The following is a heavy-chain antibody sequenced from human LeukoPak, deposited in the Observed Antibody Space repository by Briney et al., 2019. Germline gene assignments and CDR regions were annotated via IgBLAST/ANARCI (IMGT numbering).Heavy chain of an antibody. CDR2: IYYSGST. J-gene: IGHJ4*02. V-gene: IGHV4-39*01. CDR3: ARGIGALNYFDY. Sequence: SETLSLTCTVSGGSISSSSYYWGWIRQPPGKGLEWIGSIYYSGSTFYNPSLKRRVTISVDTSKNQFSLKLSSVTAADTAVYYCARGIGALNYFDYWGQGTLVTVSS. CDR1: GGSISSSSYY. D-gene: IGHD1-26*01.